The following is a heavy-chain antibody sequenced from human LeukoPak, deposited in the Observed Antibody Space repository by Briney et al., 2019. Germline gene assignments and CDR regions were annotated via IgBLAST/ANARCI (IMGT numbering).Heavy chain of an antibody. J-gene: IGHJ4*02. CDR3: ASLASVVDFDY. D-gene: IGHD4-23*01. V-gene: IGHV3-74*01. Sequence: QAGVSLRLSCAASGFAFSSYWMHWVRQAPGKGLVWVSRINSDGSSTSYADSVKGRFTISRDNAKNTLYLQMNSLRAEDTAVYYCASLASVVDFDYWGQGTLVTVSS. CDR1: GFAFSSYW. CDR2: INSDGSST.